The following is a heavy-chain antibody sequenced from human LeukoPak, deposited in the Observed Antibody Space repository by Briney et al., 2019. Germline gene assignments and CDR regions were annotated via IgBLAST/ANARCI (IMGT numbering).Heavy chain of an antibody. V-gene: IGHV1-46*01. CDR2: INPSGGGT. CDR3: ARGRYYYGSGSYKFDP. D-gene: IGHD3-10*01. J-gene: IGHJ5*02. CDR1: GYTFTSYY. Sequence: ASVKVSCKASGYTFTSYYMHWVRQAPGQGLEWMGIINPSGGGTSYAQKFQGRVTMTRDTSTSTVYMELSSLRSEDTAVYYCARGRYYYGSGSYKFDPWGQGTLVTVSS.